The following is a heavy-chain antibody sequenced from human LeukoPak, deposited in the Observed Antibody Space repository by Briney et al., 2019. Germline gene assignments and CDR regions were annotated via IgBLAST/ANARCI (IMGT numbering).Heavy chain of an antibody. D-gene: IGHD6-19*01. J-gene: IGHJ4*02. V-gene: IGHV4-38-2*02. CDR1: GGSISSYY. CDR3: AREPFGSSYYFNY. Sequence: PSETLSLTCTVSGGSISSYYWSWIRQPPGKGLEWIGSIYHSGSTYYNPSLKSRVTISVDTSKNQFSLKLSSVTAADTAVYYCAREPFGSSYYFNYWGQGTLVTVSS. CDR2: IYHSGST.